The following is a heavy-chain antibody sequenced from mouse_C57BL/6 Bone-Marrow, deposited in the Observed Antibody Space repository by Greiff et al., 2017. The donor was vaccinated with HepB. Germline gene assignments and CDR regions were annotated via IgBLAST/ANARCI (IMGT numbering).Heavy chain of an antibody. J-gene: IGHJ4*01. CDR1: GFTFSSYA. V-gene: IGHV5-4*01. Sequence: EVNVVESGGGLVKPGGSLKLSCAASGFTFSSYAMSWVRQTPEKRLEWVATISDGGSYTYYPDNVKGRFTISRDNAKNNLYLQMSHLKSEDTAMYYCARELFITTVVATDYYAMDYWGQGTSVTVSS. CDR3: ARELFITTVVATDYYAMDY. D-gene: IGHD1-1*01. CDR2: ISDGGSYT.